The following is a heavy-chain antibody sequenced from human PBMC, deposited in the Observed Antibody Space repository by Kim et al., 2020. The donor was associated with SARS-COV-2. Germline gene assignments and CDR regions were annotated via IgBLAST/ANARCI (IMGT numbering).Heavy chain of an antibody. CDR1: GFTFSSYA. D-gene: IGHD3-22*01. J-gene: IGHJ4*02. CDR3: ARGLSYDSSGSPYFDY. CDR2: ISYDGSNK. Sequence: GGSLRLSCAASGFTFSSYAMHWVRQAPGKGLEWVAVISYDGSNKYYADSVKGRFTISRDNSKNTLYLQMNSLRAEDTAVYYCARGLSYDSSGSPYFDYWGQGTLVTVSS. V-gene: IGHV3-30*04.